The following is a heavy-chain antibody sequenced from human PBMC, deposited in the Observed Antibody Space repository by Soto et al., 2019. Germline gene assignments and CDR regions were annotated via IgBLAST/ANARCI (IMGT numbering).Heavy chain of an antibody. CDR2: IYYTGST. CDR1: GDSIWNNY. J-gene: IGHJ5*02. V-gene: IGHV4-59*12. CDR3: ARVPDR. D-gene: IGHD2-2*01. Sequence: PSETLSLTCTVSGDSIWNNYWGWIRQPPGKGLEWVGYIYYTGSTKYNPSLKSRVTISVDTSKNQFSLKLSSVTAADTAVYYCARVPDRWGQGTLVTVSS.